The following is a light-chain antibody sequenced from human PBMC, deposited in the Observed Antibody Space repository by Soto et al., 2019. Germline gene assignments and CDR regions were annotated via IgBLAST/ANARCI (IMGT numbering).Light chain of an antibody. CDR1: QTISSW. V-gene: IGKV1-5*01. J-gene: IGKJ1*01. CDR2: DAS. CDR3: QQSYSTTWT. Sequence: IHITHYACTLSASVGDRVTITCRASQTISSWLAWYQQIPGKAPKLLIYDASSLESGVPSRFSGSGSGTEFTLTISSLQPDDFATYSCQQSYSTTWTFGQGTKVDIK.